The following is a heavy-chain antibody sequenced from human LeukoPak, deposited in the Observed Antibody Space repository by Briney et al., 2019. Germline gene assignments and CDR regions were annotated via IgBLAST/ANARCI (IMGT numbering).Heavy chain of an antibody. Sequence: LRLSCAASGFTFSDYYWSWIREHPGKGLEWIGYIYYSGSTYYNPSLKSRVTISVDTSKNQFSLKLSSVTAADTAVYYCAKHDYGDLFDYWGQGTLVTVSS. CDR1: GFTFSDYY. D-gene: IGHD4-17*01. CDR3: AKHDYGDLFDY. CDR2: IYYSGST. V-gene: IGHV4-31*02. J-gene: IGHJ4*02.